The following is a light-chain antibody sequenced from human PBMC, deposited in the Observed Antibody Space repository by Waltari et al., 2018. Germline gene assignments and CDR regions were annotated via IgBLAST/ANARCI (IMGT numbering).Light chain of an antibody. CDR3: QHYLRLPVT. CDR2: HAS. J-gene: IGKJ1*01. V-gene: IGKV3-20*01. Sequence: EIVLTQSPGTVSLSPGEGVTLSCRASQSVNGALAWYQQKPGQAPRLLIYHASNRATGIPDRFSGSGSGTDFSLTISRLEPEDFAVYYCQHYLRLPVTFGQGTKVEI. CDR1: QSVNGA.